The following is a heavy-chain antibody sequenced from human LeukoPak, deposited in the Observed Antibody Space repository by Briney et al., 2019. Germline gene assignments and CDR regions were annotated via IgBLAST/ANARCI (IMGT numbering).Heavy chain of an antibody. Sequence: PGGTLRLSCAASGFTFSKHGMNWVRQAPGKGLEWVSYISSSGSTIYYADSVKGRFTISRDNAKNSLYLQMNSLRADDTAVYYCARDLHYMDVWGKGTTVTVSS. J-gene: IGHJ6*03. CDR1: GFTFSKHG. CDR3: ARDLHYMDV. V-gene: IGHV3-48*04. CDR2: ISSSGSTI.